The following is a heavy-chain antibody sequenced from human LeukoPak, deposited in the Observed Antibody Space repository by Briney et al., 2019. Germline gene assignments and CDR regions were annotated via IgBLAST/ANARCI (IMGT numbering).Heavy chain of an antibody. CDR2: INHSGST. J-gene: IGHJ4*02. V-gene: IGHV4-34*01. Sequence: PSETLSLTCAVYGGSFSGYYWSWIRQPPGKGLEWIGEINHSGSTNYNPSLKSRATISVDTSKNQFSLKLSSVTAADTAVYYCAHPAWELTLWGQGTLVTVSS. CDR3: AHPAWELTL. CDR1: GGSFSGYY. D-gene: IGHD1-26*01.